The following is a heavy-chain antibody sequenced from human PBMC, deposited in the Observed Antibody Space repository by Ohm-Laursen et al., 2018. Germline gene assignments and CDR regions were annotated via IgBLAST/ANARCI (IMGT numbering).Heavy chain of an antibody. CDR3: ARYYDSIGYSFDY. J-gene: IGHJ4*02. Sequence: SETLSLTCTVSGGSISSYYWSWIRQPPGKGLEWIGYIYYSGSTNYNPSLKSRVTISADTSKNQFSLNLSSVTAADTAVYYCARYYDSIGYSFDYWAREPWSPSPQ. CDR2: IYYSGST. V-gene: IGHV4-59*01. D-gene: IGHD3-22*01. CDR1: GGSISSYY.